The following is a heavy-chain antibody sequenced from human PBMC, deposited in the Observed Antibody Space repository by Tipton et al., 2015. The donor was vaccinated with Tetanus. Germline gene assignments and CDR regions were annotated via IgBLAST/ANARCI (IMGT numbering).Heavy chain of an antibody. V-gene: IGHV4-39*01. Sequence: TLSLTCTVSGGSISSSSYYWGWIRQPPGKGLEWIGTIYYSGNTYYNPSLKSRVTISVDTSKNQFSLKLSSVTAADTAVYYCARHTNRMGADFDYWGQGTLVTVSS. CDR3: ARHTNRMGADFDY. CDR1: GGSISSSSYY. J-gene: IGHJ4*02. CDR2: IYYSGNT. D-gene: IGHD1-26*01.